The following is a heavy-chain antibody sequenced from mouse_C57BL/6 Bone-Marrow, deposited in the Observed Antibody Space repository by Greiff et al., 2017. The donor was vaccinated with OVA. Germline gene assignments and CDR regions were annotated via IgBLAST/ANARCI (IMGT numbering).Heavy chain of an antibody. CDR3: TRAPDGYSFAY. Sequence: EVQGVESGEGLVKPGGSLKLSCAASGFTFSSYAMSWVRQTPEKRLEWVAYISSGGDYIYYADTVKGRFTISRDNARNTLYLQMSSLKSEDTAMYYCTRAPDGYSFAYWGQGTLVTVSA. V-gene: IGHV5-9-1*02. D-gene: IGHD2-3*01. J-gene: IGHJ3*01. CDR2: ISSGGDYI. CDR1: GFTFSSYA.